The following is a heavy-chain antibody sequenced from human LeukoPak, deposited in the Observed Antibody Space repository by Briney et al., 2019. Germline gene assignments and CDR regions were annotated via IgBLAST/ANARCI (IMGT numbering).Heavy chain of an antibody. CDR2: ISSSGSTI. Sequence: PGGSLRLSCAASGFTFSSYEMNWVRLAPGKGLEWVSYISSSGSTIYYADSVKGRFTISRDNAKNSLYLQMNSLRAEDTAVYYCATLGYCTNGVCYTGFGYWGQGTLVTVSS. D-gene: IGHD2-8*01. CDR1: GFTFSSYE. J-gene: IGHJ4*02. V-gene: IGHV3-48*03. CDR3: ATLGYCTNGVCYTGFGY.